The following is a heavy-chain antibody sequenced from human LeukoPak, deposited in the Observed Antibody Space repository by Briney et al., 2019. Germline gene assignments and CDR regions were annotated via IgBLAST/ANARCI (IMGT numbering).Heavy chain of an antibody. CDR3: ARDRSSNDY. CDR2: ISAYNGNT. V-gene: IGHV1-18*01. J-gene: IGHJ4*02. CDR1: GYTFTSYG. D-gene: IGHD6-19*01. Sequence: ASVKVSCKASGYTFTSYGISWVRQAPGQGLEWMGWISAYNGNTNYAQNLQGRVTMSTDTSTGTAYMELTSLTSDDTAIYYCARDRSSNDYWGQGTLVTVSS.